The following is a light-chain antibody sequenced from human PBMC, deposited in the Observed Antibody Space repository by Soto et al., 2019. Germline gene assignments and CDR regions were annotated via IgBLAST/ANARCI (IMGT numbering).Light chain of an antibody. J-gene: IGKJ1*01. CDR1: QGIRNN. CDR2: AVS. CDR3: QQYTSYSWT. V-gene: IGKV1-5*01. Sequence: DIQMTQSPSTLSASVGDRVTITCRASQGIRNNLAWHQQKPGEAPKLLIYAVSILQSGVPSRFSGGASGTEFTLIISSLQPDDFATYYCQQYTSYSWTFGQGTKVDI.